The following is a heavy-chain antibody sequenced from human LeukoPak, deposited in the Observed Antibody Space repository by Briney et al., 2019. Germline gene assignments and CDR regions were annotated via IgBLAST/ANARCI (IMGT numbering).Heavy chain of an antibody. D-gene: IGHD2-21*01. J-gene: IGHJ4*02. V-gene: IGHV3-66*01. CDR2: IYSGGST. Sequence: PGGSLRLSCAASGFTFSSYGMSWVRQAPGKGLEWVSVIYSGGSTYYADSVKGRFTISRDNSKNTLYLQMNSLRAEDTAVYYCARESDWRAGGGFDYWGQGTLVTVSS. CDR3: ARESDWRAGGGFDY. CDR1: GFTFSSYG.